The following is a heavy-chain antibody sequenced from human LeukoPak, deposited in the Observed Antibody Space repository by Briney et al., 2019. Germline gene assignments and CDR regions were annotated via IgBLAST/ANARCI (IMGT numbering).Heavy chain of an antibody. J-gene: IGHJ4*02. CDR1: GGSISSSNW. CDR2: IYHSGST. V-gene: IGHV4-4*02. CDR3: ARWRSSGYYYFDY. D-gene: IGHD3-22*01. Sequence: SETLSLTCAVSGGSISSSNWWSWVRQPPGKGLEWIGEIYHSGSTNYNPSLKSRVTISVDKSKNQFSLKLSSVTAADTAVYYCARWRSSGYYYFDYWGQGTLVTVSS.